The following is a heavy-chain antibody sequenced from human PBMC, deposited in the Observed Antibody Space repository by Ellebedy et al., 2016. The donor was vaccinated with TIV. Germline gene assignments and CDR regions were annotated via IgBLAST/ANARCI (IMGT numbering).Heavy chain of an antibody. Sequence: GESLKISXGVSGFTFNTFGMHWVRQAPGKGLEWVAAMSHDGSNEYYADSVKGRFTISRDNSKDTLYLRMNGLRVEDTAVYYCAKDEATYGDYSYYYYGVDVWGQGTPVTVSS. J-gene: IGHJ6*02. CDR2: MSHDGSNE. V-gene: IGHV3-30*18. D-gene: IGHD4-17*01. CDR3: AKDEATYGDYSYYYYGVDV. CDR1: GFTFNTFG.